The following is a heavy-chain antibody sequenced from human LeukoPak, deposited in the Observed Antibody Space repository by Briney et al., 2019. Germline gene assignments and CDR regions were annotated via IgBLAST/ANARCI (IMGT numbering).Heavy chain of an antibody. CDR1: GFTFSNYY. D-gene: IGHD2-15*01. CDR2: ISGDGSSI. Sequence: PGGSLRLSCVASGFTFSNYYMHWVRQVPGKGPVWASRISGDGSSILYADSVKGRFTISRDNAKNSLYVQMNSLRADDSAVYYCARSSSGVYIQWGQGTLVTVSS. CDR3: ARSSSGVYIQ. V-gene: IGHV3-74*01. J-gene: IGHJ4*02.